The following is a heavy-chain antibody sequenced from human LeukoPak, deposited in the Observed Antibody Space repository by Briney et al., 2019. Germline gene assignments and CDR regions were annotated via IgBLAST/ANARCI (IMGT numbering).Heavy chain of an antibody. CDR2: ISWDGGST. J-gene: IGHJ4*02. D-gene: IGHD1-26*01. V-gene: IGHV3-43D*03. Sequence: GGSLRLSCAASGFIFDDYAMHWARQAPGKGLEWVSLISWDGGSTYYADSVKGRFTISRDNSKNSLYLQMNSLRAEDTALYYCAKDMYQVGRHPDYWGQGTLVTVSS. CDR1: GFIFDDYA. CDR3: AKDMYQVGRHPDY.